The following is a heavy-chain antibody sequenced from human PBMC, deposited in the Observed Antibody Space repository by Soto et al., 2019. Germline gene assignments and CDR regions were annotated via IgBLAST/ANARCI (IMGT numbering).Heavy chain of an antibody. V-gene: IGHV1-3*05. J-gene: IGHJ4*02. Sequence: QVQLVQSGAEEKKPGASVKDSCKASGYTFTNYAMHWVRQAPGQRLEWMGWINAGNGNTKYSQKFQGRVTITRDTSASTAYMELSSLRSEDTAVYYCARVSGYYLPDYCGQGTLVTVSS. D-gene: IGHD5-12*01. CDR3: ARVSGYYLPDY. CDR1: GYTFTNYA. CDR2: INAGNGNT.